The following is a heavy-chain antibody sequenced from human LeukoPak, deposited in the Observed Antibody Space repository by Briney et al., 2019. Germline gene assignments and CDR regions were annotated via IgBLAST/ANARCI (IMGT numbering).Heavy chain of an antibody. J-gene: IGHJ5*02. CDR2: INSDGSST. CDR3: ARGGYNRGWYSPRWWFDP. Sequence: GGSLRLSCAASGFTFSSYWMHWVRQAPGKGLVWVSRINSDGSSTSYADSVKGRFTISRDNAKNTLYLQMNSLRAEDTAVYYCARGGYNRGWYSPRWWFDPWGQGTLVTVSS. D-gene: IGHD6-19*01. CDR1: GFTFSSYW. V-gene: IGHV3-74*01.